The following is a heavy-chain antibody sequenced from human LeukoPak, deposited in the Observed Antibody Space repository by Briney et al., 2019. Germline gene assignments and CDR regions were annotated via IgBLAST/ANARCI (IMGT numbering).Heavy chain of an antibody. CDR3: VTYYFDSSGPKKNY. CDR2: INHSGST. D-gene: IGHD3-22*01. V-gene: IGHV4-34*01. Sequence: SETLSLTCAVYGGSFSGYYWSRIRQPPGKGLEWIGEINHSGSTNYNPSLKSRVTISVDTSKKQFSLKLSSVTAADTAVYYCVTYYFDSSGPKKNYWGQGTLVTVSS. CDR1: GGSFSGYY. J-gene: IGHJ4*02.